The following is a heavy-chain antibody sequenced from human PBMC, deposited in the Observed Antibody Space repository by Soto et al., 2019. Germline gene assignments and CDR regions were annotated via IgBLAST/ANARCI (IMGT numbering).Heavy chain of an antibody. J-gene: IGHJ6*02. D-gene: IGHD1-20*01. V-gene: IGHV3-73*01. CDR3: TRPITGTDGAFVNVMDV. CDR2: IRSKTNSYAT. Sequence: GGSLRLSCATSGFTFSDSAIHWVRQASGKGLEWVGRIRSKTNSYATVYGASVKGRFTISRDDSENTAYLQMNSLKIEDTAVYYCTRPITGTDGAFVNVMDVWGQGTTVTVSS. CDR1: GFTFSDSA.